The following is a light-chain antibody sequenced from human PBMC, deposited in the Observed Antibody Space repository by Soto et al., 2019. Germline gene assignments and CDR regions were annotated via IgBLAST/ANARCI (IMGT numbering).Light chain of an antibody. J-gene: IGLJ2*01. Sequence: QSVLTQPASVSGSPGQSITISCTGTSSDIGDYKFVSWYQQHPEIAPKLMIYEVTNRPSGVSNRFSGSKSGNTASLTISGLQAEDEADYYCSSYTSTNTWIFGGGTKLTVL. CDR1: SSDIGDYKF. CDR2: EVT. V-gene: IGLV2-14*01. CDR3: SSYTSTNTWI.